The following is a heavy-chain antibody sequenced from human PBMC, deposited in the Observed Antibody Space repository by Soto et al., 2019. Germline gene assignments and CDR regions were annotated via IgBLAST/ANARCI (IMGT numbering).Heavy chain of an antibody. CDR2: IIPIFGIP. CDR1: GGTFSRDS. D-gene: IGHD2-2*01. CDR3: AREDRVREPGLVPAAIDGMDV. V-gene: IGHV1-69*08. J-gene: IGHJ6*04. Sequence: QVQLVQSGAEVKKPGSSVKLSCKASGGTFSRDSITWVRQAPGHELEWIGRIIPIFGIPTYAQKFEGRVTLIADESTSTAYMELGILRPDDTAVYYCAREDRVREPGLVPAAIDGMDVWGGGTTVTVSS.